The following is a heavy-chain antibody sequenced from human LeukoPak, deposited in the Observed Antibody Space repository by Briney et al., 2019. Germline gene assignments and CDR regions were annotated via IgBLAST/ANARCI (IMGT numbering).Heavy chain of an antibody. CDR1: GSTFSNYY. CDR2: INLSGGST. J-gene: IGHJ6*03. Sequence: GASVKVSCKASGSTFSNYYMHWVRQAPGQGLEYMGIINLSGGSTNYAQKFQGRVTMTRDTSTSTVYMELSSLRSEDTAVYYCATSSLGYYYYYMDVWGKGTTVTVSS. D-gene: IGHD7-27*01. V-gene: IGHV1-46*01. CDR3: ATSSLGYYYYYMDV.